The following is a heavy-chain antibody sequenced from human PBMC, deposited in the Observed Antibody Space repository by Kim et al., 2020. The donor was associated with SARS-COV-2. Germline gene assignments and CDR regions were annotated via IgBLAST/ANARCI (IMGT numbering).Heavy chain of an antibody. J-gene: IGHJ2*01. Sequence: SETLSLTCTVSGGSISSYYWSWIRQPPGKGLEWIGYIYYSGSTNYNPSLKSRVTISVDTSKNQFSLKLSSVTAADTAVYYCAVTMVRGVITDWYFDLWGRGTLVTVSS. CDR3: AVTMVRGVITDWYFDL. CDR1: GGSISSYY. V-gene: IGHV4-59*13. CDR2: IYYSGST. D-gene: IGHD3-10*01.